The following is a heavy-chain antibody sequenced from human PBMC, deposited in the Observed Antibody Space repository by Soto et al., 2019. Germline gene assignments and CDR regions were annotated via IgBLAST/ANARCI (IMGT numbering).Heavy chain of an antibody. J-gene: IGHJ5*02. V-gene: IGHV3-23*01. CDR1: GFTFSSYA. D-gene: IGHD4-17*01. CDR2: ISGSGGST. Sequence: EVQLLESGGGLVQPGGSLRLSCAASGFTFSSYAMSWVRQAPGKGLEWVSAISGSGGSTYYADSVKGRFTISRDNSKNTLYLQMNSLRAEDTAVYYCAKDLRDYGDCTDWFDPWGQGTLVTVSS. CDR3: AKDLRDYGDCTDWFDP.